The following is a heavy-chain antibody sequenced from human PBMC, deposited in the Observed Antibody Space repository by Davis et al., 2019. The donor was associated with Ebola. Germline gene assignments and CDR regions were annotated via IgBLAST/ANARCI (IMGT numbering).Heavy chain of an antibody. CDR1: GFTFSSYS. D-gene: IGHD4-11*01. V-gene: IGHV3-21*01. Sequence: PGGSLRLSCAASGFTFSSYSMNWVRQAPGKGLEWVSSISSSSYIYYADSVKGRFTISRDNAKNSLYLQMNSLRAEDTAVYYCAKSIYRNPYYYYGMDVWGQGTTVTVSS. J-gene: IGHJ6*02. CDR2: ISSSSYI. CDR3: AKSIYRNPYYYYGMDV.